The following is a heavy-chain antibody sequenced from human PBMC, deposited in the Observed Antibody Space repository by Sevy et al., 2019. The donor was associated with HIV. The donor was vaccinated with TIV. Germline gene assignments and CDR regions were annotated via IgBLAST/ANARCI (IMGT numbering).Heavy chain of an antibody. CDR3: AKYDFWSGSERPNFDY. J-gene: IGHJ4*02. Sequence: GGCLRLSCAASGFTFSSNDMSWVRQAPGKGLEWVSSISSRGDYTFYADSVKGRFTVSRDNSKNTLFLQMNSLRAEDTAVYYCAKYDFWSGSERPNFDYWGQGTLVTVSS. D-gene: IGHD3-3*01. V-gene: IGHV3-23*01. CDR2: ISSRGDYT. CDR1: GFTFSSND.